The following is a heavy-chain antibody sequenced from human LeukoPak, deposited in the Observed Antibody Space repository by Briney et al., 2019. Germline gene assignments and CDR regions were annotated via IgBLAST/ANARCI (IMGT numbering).Heavy chain of an antibody. CDR2: IIPIFGTA. CDR3: ATSQNETRYSSGWSYYFDY. Sequence: SVKVSCKASGGTFSSYAISWVRQAPGQGLEWMGGIIPIFGTANYAQKFQVRVTITADESTSTAYMELSSLRSEDTAVYYCATSQNETRYSSGWSYYFDYWGQGTLVTVSS. CDR1: GGTFSSYA. J-gene: IGHJ4*02. D-gene: IGHD6-19*01. V-gene: IGHV1-69*01.